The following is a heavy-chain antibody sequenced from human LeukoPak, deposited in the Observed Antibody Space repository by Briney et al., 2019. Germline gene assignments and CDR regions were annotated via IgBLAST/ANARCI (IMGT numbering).Heavy chain of an antibody. J-gene: IGHJ4*02. CDR2: ISPNSGGT. V-gene: IGHV1-2*02. Sequence: ASVKVSCKASGYTFIDYYMHWVRQAPGQGLEWIGWISPNSGGTKYVQKFQGRVTMTRDTSITTVYMELSGQSFDDTAVYYCARGGGRYSVDYWGQGTLVIVSS. D-gene: IGHD1-26*01. CDR1: GYTFIDYY. CDR3: ARGGGRYSVDY.